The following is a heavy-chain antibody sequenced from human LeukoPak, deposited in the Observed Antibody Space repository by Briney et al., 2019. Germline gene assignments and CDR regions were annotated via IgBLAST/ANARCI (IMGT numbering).Heavy chain of an antibody. D-gene: IGHD6-13*01. CDR2: MNPNSGNT. Sequence: ASVKVSCKASGYTFTSYDINWVRQATGQGLEWMGWMNPNSGNTGYAQKFQGRVTTTRNTSISTAYMELSSLRSEDTAVYYCARVGIAAAGTIRFDPWGQGTLVTVSS. CDR3: ARVGIAAAGTIRFDP. V-gene: IGHV1-8*03. CDR1: GYTFTSYD. J-gene: IGHJ5*02.